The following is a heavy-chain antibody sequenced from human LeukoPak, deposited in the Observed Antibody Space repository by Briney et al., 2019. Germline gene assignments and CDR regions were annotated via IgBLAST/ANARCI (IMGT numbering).Heavy chain of an antibody. D-gene: IGHD1-7*01. J-gene: IGHJ4*02. CDR3: ARAAWNSKGVDY. CDR1: GGSISSYY. Sequence: PSETLSLTCTVSGGSISSYYWSWIRQPPGKGLEWIGYIYYSGNTYYNPSLKSRVTIPVDTSKNQFSLRLSSVTAADTAVYYCARAAWNSKGVDYWGQGTLATVSS. CDR2: IYYSGNT. V-gene: IGHV4-59*08.